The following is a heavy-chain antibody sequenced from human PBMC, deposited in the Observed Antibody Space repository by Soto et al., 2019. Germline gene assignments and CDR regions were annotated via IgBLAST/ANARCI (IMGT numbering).Heavy chain of an antibody. CDR2: ISAYNGNT. J-gene: IGHJ6*02. Sequence: QVQLVQSGAEVKKPGASVKVSCKASGYTFTSYGISWVRQAPGQGLEWMGWISAYNGNTNYAQKLQGRVTMTTDTSTSTAYMELRSLRSDDTAVYYCARARITMVRGVIKPYYYYGMDVWGQGTTVTVSS. CDR1: GYTFTSYG. V-gene: IGHV1-18*01. D-gene: IGHD3-10*01. CDR3: ARARITMVRGVIKPYYYYGMDV.